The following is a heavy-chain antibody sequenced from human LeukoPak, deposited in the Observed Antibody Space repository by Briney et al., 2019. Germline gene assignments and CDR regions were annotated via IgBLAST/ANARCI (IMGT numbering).Heavy chain of an antibody. CDR3: ARDQTLSGSYSYYFDY. J-gene: IGHJ4*02. CDR1: GYTFTSYG. Sequence: GASVKVSCKASGYTFTSYGISWVRQAPGQGLEWMGWINPNSGGTNYAQKFQGRVTMTRDTSISTAYMELSRLRSDDTAVYYCARDQTLSGSYSYYFDYWGQGTLVTVSS. V-gene: IGHV1-2*02. CDR2: INPNSGGT. D-gene: IGHD3-10*01.